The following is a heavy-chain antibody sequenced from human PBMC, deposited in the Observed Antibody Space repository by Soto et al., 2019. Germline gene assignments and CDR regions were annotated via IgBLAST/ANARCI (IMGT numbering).Heavy chain of an antibody. CDR1: GGTFSSYA. J-gene: IGHJ6*02. CDR3: ARDMSGEYCSGGSCYYYYYGMDV. Sequence: QVQLVQSGAEVKKPGSSVKVSCKASGGTFSSYAISWVRQAPGQGLEWMGGIIPIFGTANYAQKFQGRVTMTADESTSTAYMEMSSLRSEDTAVYYCARDMSGEYCSGGSCYYYYYGMDVWGQGTTVTVSS. V-gene: IGHV1-69*12. D-gene: IGHD2-15*01. CDR2: IIPIFGTA.